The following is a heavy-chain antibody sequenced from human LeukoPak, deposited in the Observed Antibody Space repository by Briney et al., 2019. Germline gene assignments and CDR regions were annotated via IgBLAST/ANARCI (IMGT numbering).Heavy chain of an antibody. CDR3: AKDPYYYDSSGYSDY. V-gene: IGHV3-23*01. CDR1: GFTFSSYG. J-gene: IGHJ4*02. Sequence: GGSLRLSCAASGFTFSSYGMSWVRQAPGKGLEWVSAISGSGGSTYYADSVKGRFTISRDNSKNTLYLQMNSLRAEDTAVYYCAKDPYYYDSSGYSDYWGQGTLVTVSS. CDR2: ISGSGGST. D-gene: IGHD3-22*01.